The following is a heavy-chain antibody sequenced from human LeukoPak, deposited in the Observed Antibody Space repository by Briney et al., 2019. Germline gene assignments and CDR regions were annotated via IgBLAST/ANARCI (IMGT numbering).Heavy chain of an antibody. Sequence: GGSLRLSCAASGFTFDDYAMHWVRQAPGKGLEWVSGISWNSGSIGYADSVKGRFTISRDNSKNTLYLQMNSLRAEDTAVYYCARDFDYWGQGTLVTVSS. V-gene: IGHV3-9*01. J-gene: IGHJ4*02. CDR2: ISWNSGSI. CDR3: ARDFDY. CDR1: GFTFDDYA.